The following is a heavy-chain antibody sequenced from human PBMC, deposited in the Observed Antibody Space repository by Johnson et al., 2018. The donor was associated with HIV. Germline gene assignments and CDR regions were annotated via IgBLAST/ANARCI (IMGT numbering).Heavy chain of an antibody. D-gene: IGHD6-6*01. V-gene: IGHV3-15*01. Sequence: VQLVGSGGGLVQPGGSLRLSCVASGFTFSNAWMSWVRQAPGKGLEWVGRIKSKTDGGTTDYAAPVKGRFTISRDNSKNTLYLQMNSLRAEDTAIYYCAKDVHGAFDIWGQGTMVTVSS. CDR1: GFTFSNAW. J-gene: IGHJ3*02. CDR3: AKDVHGAFDI. CDR2: IKSKTDGGTT.